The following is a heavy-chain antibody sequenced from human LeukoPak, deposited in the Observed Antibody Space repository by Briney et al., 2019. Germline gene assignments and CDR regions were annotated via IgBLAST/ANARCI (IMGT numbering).Heavy chain of an antibody. Sequence: SETLSLTCTVSGGSISSSSSYWGWIRQPPGKGLEWMGGIYYRGSTYHNPSLKSRVTISVDTAKNQFSLHLNSVTPDDTALYYCARGGLVRGSLNSLTGFDFWGQGTMVTVPS. J-gene: IGHJ3*01. V-gene: IGHV4-39*07. CDR1: GGSISSSSSY. CDR3: ARGGLVRGSLNSLTGFDF. D-gene: IGHD3-10*01. CDR2: IYYRGST.